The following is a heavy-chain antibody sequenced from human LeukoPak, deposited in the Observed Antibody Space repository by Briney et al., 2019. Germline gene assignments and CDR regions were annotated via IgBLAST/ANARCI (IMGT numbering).Heavy chain of an antibody. Sequence: PGGSLRLSCAAPEFTFKNYALSWVRQAPGKGLEWVSTISAGGSATNYADSVKGRYTISRDSSKNTLYLQMNGLRAEDTAIYYCVRGSGYYYYFEYWGQGTLVTVSS. CDR1: EFTFKNYA. CDR2: ISAGGSAT. D-gene: IGHD3-22*01. V-gene: IGHV3-23*01. J-gene: IGHJ4*02. CDR3: VRGSGYYYYFEY.